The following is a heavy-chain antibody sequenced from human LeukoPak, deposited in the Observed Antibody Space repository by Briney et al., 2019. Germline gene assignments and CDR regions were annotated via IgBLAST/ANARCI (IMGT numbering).Heavy chain of an antibody. D-gene: IGHD2-15*01. J-gene: IGHJ3*02. CDR2: INSDGSYT. CDR1: GFTVSTSW. V-gene: IGHV3-74*01. Sequence: PGGSLRLSCTASGFTVSTSWMHWVRQAPWKGLLWVSLINSDGSYTDFADSVKGRFTISRDNAQSTLYLQMNSLRVEDTAVYYCATELRESGASSRNAFDIWGQGTVVSVSS. CDR3: ATELRESGASSRNAFDI.